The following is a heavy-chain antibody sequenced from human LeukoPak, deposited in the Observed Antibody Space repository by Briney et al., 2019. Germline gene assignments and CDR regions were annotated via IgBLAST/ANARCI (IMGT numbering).Heavy chain of an antibody. CDR3: AKGHTDSEWLYFDS. CDR2: IRGSGDST. J-gene: IGHJ4*02. CDR1: GFTFSTYA. D-gene: IGHD5-12*01. Sequence: GGSLRLSCAASGFTFSTYAMSWVRQAPGKGLEWVSGIRGSGDSTYYADSVKGRFTISRDNSKNTLYLQMNSMRAEDTAVYYCAKGHTDSEWLYFDSWGQGSLVTVTS. V-gene: IGHV3-23*01.